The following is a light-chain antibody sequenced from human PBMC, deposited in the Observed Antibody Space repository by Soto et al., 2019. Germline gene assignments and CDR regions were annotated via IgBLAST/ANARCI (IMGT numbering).Light chain of an antibody. CDR2: DAS. CDR1: QSVSSSY. CDR3: QQYGSSPRT. Sequence: EIVLTQSPGTLSLSPGERATLSCRASQSVSSSYLAWYQQKRGQAPRLLIYDASKRATGIQDRFSGSGYGTDFTLTISRLEPEDFAVYYCQQYGSSPRTFGQGTKVEIK. V-gene: IGKV3-20*01. J-gene: IGKJ1*01.